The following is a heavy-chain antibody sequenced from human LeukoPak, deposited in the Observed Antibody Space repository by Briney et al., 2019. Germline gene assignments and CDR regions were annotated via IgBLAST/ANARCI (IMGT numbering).Heavy chain of an antibody. CDR3: ARVSSGWTLGY. Sequence: PSESLSLTCTVSGGSISSGGYYWSWIRQPPGKGLEWIGYIYHSGSTYYNPSLKSRVTISVDRSKNQFSLKLSSVTAADTAVYYCARVSSGWTLGYWGQGTLVTVSS. V-gene: IGHV4-30-2*01. J-gene: IGHJ4*02. D-gene: IGHD6-19*01. CDR2: IYHSGST. CDR1: GGSISSGGYY.